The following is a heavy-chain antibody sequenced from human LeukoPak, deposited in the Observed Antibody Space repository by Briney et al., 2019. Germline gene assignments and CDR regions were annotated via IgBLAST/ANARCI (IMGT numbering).Heavy chain of an antibody. J-gene: IGHJ3*02. CDR2: IYPGDSDT. CDR3: ARGYYYDSSGFSNDAFDI. CDR1: GYSFTSYW. V-gene: IGHV5-51*01. D-gene: IGHD3-22*01. Sequence: GESLKISCKGSGYSFTSYWIGWVRQMPGKGLEWMGIIYPGDSDTRYSPSFQGQVTISADKSISTAYLQWSSLKASDTAMYYCARGYYYDSSGFSNDAFDIWGQGTMVTVSS.